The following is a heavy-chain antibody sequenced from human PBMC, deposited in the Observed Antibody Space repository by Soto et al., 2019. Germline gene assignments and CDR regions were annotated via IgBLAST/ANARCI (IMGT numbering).Heavy chain of an antibody. CDR3: ARASDHYGSGNYPQLGTDV. CDR1: GFTFSSYA. V-gene: IGHV3-30*04. Sequence: QVQLVESGGGVVQPGRSLRLSCAASGFTFSSYAMHWVRQTPDKVLQWVAVVSYHGTKTFYADSVKGRFTISRDNSKSTLFLRMNSLGPEDTAVYYCARASDHYGSGNYPQLGTDVWGQGTTVTVSS. CDR2: VSYHGTKT. D-gene: IGHD3-10*01. J-gene: IGHJ6*02.